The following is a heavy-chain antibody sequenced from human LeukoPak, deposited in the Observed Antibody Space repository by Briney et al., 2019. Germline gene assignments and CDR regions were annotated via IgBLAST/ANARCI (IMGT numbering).Heavy chain of an antibody. D-gene: IGHD6-13*01. CDR3: ARVRTAAGNAFDI. J-gene: IGHJ3*02. CDR1: GGTFSSYA. V-gene: IGHV1-69*04. Sequence: SVKVSCKASGGTFSSYAISWVRQAPGQGLEWMGRIIPILGIANYAQKFQGRVTITADKSTSTAYMELSSLRSEDTAVYYCARVRTAAGNAFDIWGQGTMVTVSS. CDR2: IIPILGIA.